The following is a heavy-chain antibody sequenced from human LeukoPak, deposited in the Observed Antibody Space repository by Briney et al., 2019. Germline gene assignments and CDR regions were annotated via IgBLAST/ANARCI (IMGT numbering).Heavy chain of an antibody. D-gene: IGHD6-19*01. V-gene: IGHV3-30*18. J-gene: IGHJ3*02. CDR2: ISYDGSNK. Sequence: GGSLRLSCAASGFTFSSYGMHWVRQAPGKGLEWVAVISYDGSNKYYADSVKGRFTISRDNSKNTLYPQMNSLRAEDTAVYYCAKDGIAVAGTAHQIDAFDIWGQGTMVTVSS. CDR3: AKDGIAVAGTAHQIDAFDI. CDR1: GFTFSSYG.